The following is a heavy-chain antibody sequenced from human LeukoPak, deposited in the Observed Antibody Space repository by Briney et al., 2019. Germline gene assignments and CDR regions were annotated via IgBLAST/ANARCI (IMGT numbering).Heavy chain of an antibody. Sequence: ASVKVSCKASGYTFTSYGISWVRQAPGQGLEWMGWISAYNGNTDYAQKLQGRVTMTTDTSTSTAYMELRSLRSDDTAVYYCARVRIQLERLENYYYYMDVWGKGTTVTVSS. D-gene: IGHD1-1*01. J-gene: IGHJ6*03. CDR2: ISAYNGNT. CDR3: ARVRIQLERLENYYYYMDV. V-gene: IGHV1-18*01. CDR1: GYTFTSYG.